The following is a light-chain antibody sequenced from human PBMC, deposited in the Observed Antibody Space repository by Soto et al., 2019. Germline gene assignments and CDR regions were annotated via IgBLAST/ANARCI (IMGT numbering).Light chain of an antibody. Sequence: SVCTKYPDPLSLSPWERATLSCRAIQSVSSNYLTWYQQTPGQASRPLIYDATHRATGIPARFSGSGSGTDFTLTISSLEPEDSAVYYCQQRNVWPPVTFGQGTRLEIK. V-gene: IGKV3-11*01. CDR3: QQRNVWPPVT. J-gene: IGKJ5*01. CDR1: QSVSSNY. CDR2: DAT.